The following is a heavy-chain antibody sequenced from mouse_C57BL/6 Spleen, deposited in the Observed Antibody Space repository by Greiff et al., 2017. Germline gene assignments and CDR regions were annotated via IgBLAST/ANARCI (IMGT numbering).Heavy chain of an antibody. J-gene: IGHJ4*01. V-gene: IGHV2-5*01. Sequence: VQLQQSGPGLVQPSQSLSITCTVSGFSLTSYGVHWVRQSPGKGLEWLGVIWRGGSTDYNAAFMSRLSITKDNSKSQVFFIMNSLQADDTAIYYCAKNEKIHYYAMDYWGQGTSVTVSS. CDR1: GFSLTSYG. CDR3: AKNEKIHYYAMDY. CDR2: IWRGGST.